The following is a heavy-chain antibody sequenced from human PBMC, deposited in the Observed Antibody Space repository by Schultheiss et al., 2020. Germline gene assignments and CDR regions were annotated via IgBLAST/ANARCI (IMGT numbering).Heavy chain of an antibody. CDR3: ARYIGAAAGAFDY. D-gene: IGHD6-13*01. J-gene: IGHJ4*02. CDR2: IYHSGST. CDR1: GYSISSGYY. Sequence: SETLSLTCTVSGYSISSGYYWGWIRQPPGKGLEWIGSIYHSGSTYYNPSLKSRVTISVDTSKNQFSLKLSSVTAADTAVYYCARYIGAAAGAFDYWGQGTLVTVSS. V-gene: IGHV4-38-2*02.